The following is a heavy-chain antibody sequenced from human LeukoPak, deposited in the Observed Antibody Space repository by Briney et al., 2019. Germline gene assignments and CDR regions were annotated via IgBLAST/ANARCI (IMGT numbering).Heavy chain of an antibody. Sequence: ASVKVSCKASGYIFTSYFMHWVRQAPGQGLEWMGLINPSGGSTRYAQKFQGRVTMTRDTSTSTVYVELSSLRSEDTAVYYCARSRWGYSYGYGRFDPWGQGTLVTVSS. CDR3: ARSRWGYSYGYGRFDP. D-gene: IGHD5-18*01. V-gene: IGHV1-46*01. CDR1: GYIFTSYF. CDR2: INPSGGST. J-gene: IGHJ5*02.